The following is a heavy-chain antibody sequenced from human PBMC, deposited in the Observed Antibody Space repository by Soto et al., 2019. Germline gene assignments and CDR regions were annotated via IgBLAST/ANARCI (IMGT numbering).Heavy chain of an antibody. CDR2: CTPSSSSI. D-gene: IGHD6-13*01. CDR3: ARDAASSLDH. CDR1: GFTFKLYT. Sequence: RGSLRLSCAASGFTFKLYTMHWVRQAPGKGLEWVSFCTPSSSSISYADSVEGRFTISRDNARNSLYLQIHNLRAEDTAVYYCARDAASSLDHWGQGXLVTVYS. J-gene: IGHJ4*02. V-gene: IGHV3-21*01.